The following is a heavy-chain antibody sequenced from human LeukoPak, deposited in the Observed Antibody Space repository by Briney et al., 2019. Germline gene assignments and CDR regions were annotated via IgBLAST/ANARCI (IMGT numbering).Heavy chain of an antibody. CDR2: SYYSGST. D-gene: IGHD3-3*01. J-gene: IGHJ5*02. CDR1: GXSIRSYY. Sequence: SQTLSLTCTVSGXSIRSYYWSWIRQPPGKGLEWIGYSYYSGSTYYNPSLKSRVTISVDTSKNQFSLKLNSVTAADTAVYYCARSGGYYNWFDPWGQGTLVTVSS. CDR3: ARSGGYYNWFDP. V-gene: IGHV4-59*08.